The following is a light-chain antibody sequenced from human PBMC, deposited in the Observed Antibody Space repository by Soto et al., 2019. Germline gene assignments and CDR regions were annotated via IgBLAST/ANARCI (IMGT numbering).Light chain of an antibody. CDR2: KAS. Sequence: DLQMTQSPSTLSASVGDRVTITCRASQSISSWLAWYQQKPGQAPKLLIYKASTLQSGVPSRFSGSGSGTEFTLAISSLQPDDSATYYCQQYNDNWTFGQGTKVDIK. CDR1: QSISSW. V-gene: IGKV1-5*03. CDR3: QQYNDNWT. J-gene: IGKJ1*01.